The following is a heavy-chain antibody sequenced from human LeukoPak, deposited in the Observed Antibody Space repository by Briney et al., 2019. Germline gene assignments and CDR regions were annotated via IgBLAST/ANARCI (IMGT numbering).Heavy chain of an antibody. J-gene: IGHJ6*02. CDR3: ARQNDFWSGYYFYYYYGMDV. CDR1: GGSFSGYY. D-gene: IGHD3-3*01. CDR2: INHSGST. Sequence: SETLSLTCAVYGGSFSGYYWSWIRQPPGKGLEWIGEINHSGSTNYNPSLKSRVTISVDTSKNQFSLKLSSVTAADTAVYYCARQNDFWSGYYFYYYYGMDVWGQGTTVTVSS. V-gene: IGHV4-34*01.